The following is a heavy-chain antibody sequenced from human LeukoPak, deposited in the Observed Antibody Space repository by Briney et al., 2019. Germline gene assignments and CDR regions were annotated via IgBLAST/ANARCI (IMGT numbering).Heavy chain of an antibody. V-gene: IGHV3-74*01. CDR2: INSDGSST. D-gene: IGHD1-26*01. CDR3: ARNGLYSGSLYYYYYMDV. CDR1: GFTFNSYW. Sequence: GRSLRLSCAASGFTFNSYWMHWVRHAPGKGLVWVSRINSDGSSTSYADSVKGRFIISRDKAKNTLYLQMNSLRAEDTAVYYCARNGLYSGSLYYYYYMDVWGKGTTVTVSS. J-gene: IGHJ6*03.